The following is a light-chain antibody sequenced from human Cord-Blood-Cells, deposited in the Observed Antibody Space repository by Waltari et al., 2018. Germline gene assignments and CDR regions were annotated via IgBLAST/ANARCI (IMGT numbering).Light chain of an antibody. Sequence: QSALTQPSSVSGSPGQSLTISCTGTSSAVGTFNLVSWCQQHPGKAPQLMIYEGIKRPSGVSNRFSGSKSGNTASLTISGLQAEDEADYYCCSYAGSSTWVFGGGTKLTVL. J-gene: IGLJ3*02. CDR3: CSYAGSSTWV. CDR2: EGI. V-gene: IGLV2-23*01. CDR1: SSAVGTFNL.